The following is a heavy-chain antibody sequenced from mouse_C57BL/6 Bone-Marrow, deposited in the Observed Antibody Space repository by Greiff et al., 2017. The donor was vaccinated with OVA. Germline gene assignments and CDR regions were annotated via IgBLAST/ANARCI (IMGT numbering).Heavy chain of an antibody. V-gene: IGHV1-82*01. CDR3: ERSYCNGSGRFAY. J-gene: IGHJ3*01. D-gene: IGHD1-1*01. CDR2: IFPGDGNT. CDR1: GYAFTSSW. Sequence: VQLQESGPELVKPGASVKISCKASGYAFTSSWINWVKQRPGKGLEWIGRIFPGDGNTNYNGKFKGKATLTADKSSSTAYMQLSSLTSEDSAVDFCERSYCNGSGRFAYWGQGTLVTVSA.